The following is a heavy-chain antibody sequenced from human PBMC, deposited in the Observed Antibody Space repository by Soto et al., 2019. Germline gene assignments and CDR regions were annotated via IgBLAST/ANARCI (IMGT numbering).Heavy chain of an antibody. CDR2: INPDGRTI. D-gene: IGHD1-1*01. CDR1: AFSFSTSW. J-gene: IGHJ4*02. Sequence: EVQLVESGGTLVQPGGSLRLSCAASAFSFSTSWMHWVRQAPGQGLVWVSRINPDGRTINYADSVKGRFTISRDNAKNKLYLQMNILEVEDTSVYFCATAGNCRFDNWGLGTLVTVSS. V-gene: IGHV3-74*01. CDR3: ATAGNCRFDN.